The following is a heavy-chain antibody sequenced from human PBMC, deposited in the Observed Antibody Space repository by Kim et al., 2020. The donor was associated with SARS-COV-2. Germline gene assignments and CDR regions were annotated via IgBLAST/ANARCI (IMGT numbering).Heavy chain of an antibody. CDR2: INPGAGTS. CDR3: ARDFETAAP. CDR1: GYTFTNFY. D-gene: IGHD3-9*01. Sequence: ASVKVSCKASGYTFTNFYMYWVRQAPGQGLEWMGMINPGAGTSSFAQKFQGRVTMTSDTSTNTVYMEVSSLRFDDTAVYYCARDFETAAPWGQGTLVTVSS. V-gene: IGHV1-46*01. J-gene: IGHJ5*02.